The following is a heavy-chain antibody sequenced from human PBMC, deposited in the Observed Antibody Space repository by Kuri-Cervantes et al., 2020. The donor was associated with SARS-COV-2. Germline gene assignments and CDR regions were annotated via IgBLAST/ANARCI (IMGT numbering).Heavy chain of an antibody. J-gene: IGHJ4*02. CDR2: ICSSSSYI. Sequence: GESLKISRAASGCTFSSYSMNLVRKAPGKGQEWVSSICSSSSYIYYADSVKGRFTISRDNAKHTLYLQMNSLRAEDTAVYYCARGELGISDYWGQGTLVTVSS. V-gene: IGHV3-21*01. CDR1: GCTFSSYS. CDR3: ARGELGISDY. D-gene: IGHD7-27*01.